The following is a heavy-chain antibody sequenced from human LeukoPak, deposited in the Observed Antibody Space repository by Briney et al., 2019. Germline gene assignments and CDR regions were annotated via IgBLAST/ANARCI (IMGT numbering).Heavy chain of an antibody. CDR3: ARVTGYIVEDYFDY. CDR2: IYYSGST. J-gene: IGHJ4*02. V-gene: IGHV4-59*01. Sequence: GSLRLSCAASGFTLSSYAMSWIRQPPGKGLEWIGYIYYSGSTNYNPSLKSRVTISVDTSKNQFSLRLSSVTAADTAVYYCARVTGYIVEDYFDYWGQGTLVTVSS. D-gene: IGHD3-22*01. CDR1: GFTLSSYA.